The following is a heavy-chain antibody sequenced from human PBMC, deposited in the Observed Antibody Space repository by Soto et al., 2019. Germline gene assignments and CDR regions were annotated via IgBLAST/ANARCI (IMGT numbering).Heavy chain of an antibody. CDR1: GFTFSDYY. CDR3: ASPEVRSDYYYYGMDV. V-gene: IGHV3-11*03. CDR2: ISSSSSYT. J-gene: IGHJ6*02. Sequence: GGSLRLSCAASGFTFSDYYMSWIRQAPGKGLEWVSYISSSSSYTNYADSVKGRFTISRDNAKNSLYLQMNSLRAEDTAVYYCASPEVRSDYYYYGMDVWGQGTTVTVSS. D-gene: IGHD4-4*01.